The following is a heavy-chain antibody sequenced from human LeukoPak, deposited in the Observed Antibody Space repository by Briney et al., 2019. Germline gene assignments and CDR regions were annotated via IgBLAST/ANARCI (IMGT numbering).Heavy chain of an antibody. CDR3: ARGKSGDSVGYFGA. D-gene: IGHD2-21*02. CDR1: GFTVSSSY. J-gene: IGHJ4*02. CDR2: MFRGGTT. Sequence: GGSLRLSCAASGFTVSSSYMSWVRQAPGKGLEWVSIMFRGGTTYYADSVKGRFTISRDNSKNTLYLHMNSLRAEDTAVYYCARGKSGDSVGYFGAWGQGTLVTVSS. V-gene: IGHV3-53*01.